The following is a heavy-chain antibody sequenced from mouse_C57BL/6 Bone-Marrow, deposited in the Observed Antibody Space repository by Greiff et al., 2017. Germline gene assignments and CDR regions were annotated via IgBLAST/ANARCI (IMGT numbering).Heavy chain of an antibody. CDR2: ISSGGDYI. Sequence: EVLGVESGEGLVKPGGSLKLSCAASGFTFSSYAMSWVRQTPEKRLEWVAYISSGGDYIYYPDTVKGRFTISRDNARNTLYLQMSSLKSEDTAMYYGTRDLGPVGDGSSPYAMDYWGQGTSVTVSS. D-gene: IGHD1-1*01. CDR3: TRDLGPVGDGSSPYAMDY. CDR1: GFTFSSYA. V-gene: IGHV5-9-1*02. J-gene: IGHJ4*01.